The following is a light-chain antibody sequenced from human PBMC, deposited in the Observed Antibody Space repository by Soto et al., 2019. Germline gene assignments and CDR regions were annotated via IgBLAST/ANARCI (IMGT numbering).Light chain of an antibody. V-gene: IGLV2-14*01. Sequence: QSALTQPASVSGSPGQSIAISCTGTSSDVGGYNYVSWYQQHPGKAPKLMVYDVSNRPSGFSNRFSGSKSGNTASLTISGLQAEDEADYYFSSYTSSSTYVFGTGTKVTVL. CDR1: SSDVGGYNY. CDR3: SSYTSSSTYV. CDR2: DVS. J-gene: IGLJ1*01.